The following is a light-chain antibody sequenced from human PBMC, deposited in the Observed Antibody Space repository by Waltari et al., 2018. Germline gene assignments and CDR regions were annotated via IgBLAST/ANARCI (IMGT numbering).Light chain of an antibody. J-gene: IGLJ1*01. Sequence: QSALTQPASVSGSPGQSIAISCTGTSSDVGVYDSVSWYQQHPGKAPKLVIYEVTNRPSGVSNRFSGSKSGNTASLTSSGRQAEDEADYYCCAYTSSSVSYVFGTGTKVTVL. CDR2: EVT. CDR1: SSDVGVYDS. CDR3: CAYTSSSVSYV. V-gene: IGLV2-14*01.